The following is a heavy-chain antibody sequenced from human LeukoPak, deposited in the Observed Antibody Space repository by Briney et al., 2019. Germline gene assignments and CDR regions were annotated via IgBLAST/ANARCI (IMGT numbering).Heavy chain of an antibody. CDR3: ARDYDYGDPAANYYHYYGMDV. CDR1: GFTFSAYS. V-gene: IGHV3-69-1*01. CDR2: IGSDNKP. J-gene: IGHJ6*02. D-gene: IGHD4-17*01. Sequence: GGSLRLSCEASGFTFSAYSMTWVRQAPGKGLEWVSSIGSDNKPHYSDSVKGRFTISRDNSKNTLYVQMNSLRAEDTSVYYCARDYDYGDPAANYYHYYGMDVWGQGTTVTVSS.